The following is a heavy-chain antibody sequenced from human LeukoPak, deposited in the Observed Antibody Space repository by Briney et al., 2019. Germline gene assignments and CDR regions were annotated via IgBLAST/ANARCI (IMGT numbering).Heavy chain of an antibody. Sequence: SETLSLTCTVSGGSISSSYWSWIRQPPGKGLEWIGYTSYSGSTDYNPSLKSRVTMSVDTSKNQFSLKLTSVVAADTAVYYCVESGNRGYSYGYSAFDIWGQGTTVTVSS. V-gene: IGHV4-59*08. J-gene: IGHJ3*02. CDR2: TSYSGST. CDR1: GGSISSSY. D-gene: IGHD5-18*01. CDR3: VESGNRGYSYGYSAFDI.